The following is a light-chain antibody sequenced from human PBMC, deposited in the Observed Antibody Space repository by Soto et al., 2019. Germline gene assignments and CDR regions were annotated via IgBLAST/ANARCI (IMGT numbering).Light chain of an antibody. CDR1: QGISSY. V-gene: IGKV1-8*01. Sequence: AIRMTQSASSFSASTGDRVTITCRASQGISSYLAWYQQKPGKAPKLLIYDASTLQSGVPSRFSGNGSGTDFTLTISYLQSEDFATYYCQQYYSYPPTFDQGTKVEIK. CDR3: QQYYSYPPT. CDR2: DAS. J-gene: IGKJ1*01.